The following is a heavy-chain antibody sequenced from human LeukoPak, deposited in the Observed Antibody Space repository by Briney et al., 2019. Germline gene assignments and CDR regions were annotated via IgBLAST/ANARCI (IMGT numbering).Heavy chain of an antibody. D-gene: IGHD3-22*01. CDR3: ARQGGSGYDNNWFDP. CDR2: IYHSGST. Sequence: SETLSLTCAVSGYSISSGYYWGWIRQPPGKGLEWIGSIYHSGSTYYNPSLKSRVTISVDTSKNQFSLKLSSVTAADTAGYYCARQGGSGYDNNWFDPWGQGTLVTVSS. J-gene: IGHJ5*02. V-gene: IGHV4-38-2*01. CDR1: GYSISSGYY.